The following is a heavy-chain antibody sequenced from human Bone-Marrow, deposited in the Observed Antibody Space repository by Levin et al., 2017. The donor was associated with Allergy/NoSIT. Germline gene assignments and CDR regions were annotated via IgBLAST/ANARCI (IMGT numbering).Heavy chain of an antibody. Sequence: SGGSLRLSCAASGFTFSSYGMHWVRQAPGKGLEWVAVISYDGSNKYYADSVKGRFTISRDNSKNTLYLQMNSLRAEDTAVYYCAKEGLGGSGSYYISVVSRWGEFDYWGQGTLVTVSS. D-gene: IGHD3-10*01. J-gene: IGHJ4*02. CDR2: ISYDGSNK. V-gene: IGHV3-30*18. CDR1: GFTFSSYG. CDR3: AKEGLGGSGSYYISVVSRWGEFDY.